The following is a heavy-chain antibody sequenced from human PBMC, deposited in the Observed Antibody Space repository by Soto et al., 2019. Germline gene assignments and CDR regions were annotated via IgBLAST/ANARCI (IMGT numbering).Heavy chain of an antibody. CDR3: ARGEMATIPDY. Sequence: QVQLQESGPGLVKPSETLSLTCTVSGGSISSYYWSWIRQPPGKGLEWIGYIYYSGSTNYNPSLKSRVTISVDTSKNQFSLKLSSVTAADTAVYYCARGEMATIPDYWGQGTLVTVSS. D-gene: IGHD5-12*01. CDR2: IYYSGST. CDR1: GGSISSYY. V-gene: IGHV4-59*01. J-gene: IGHJ4*02.